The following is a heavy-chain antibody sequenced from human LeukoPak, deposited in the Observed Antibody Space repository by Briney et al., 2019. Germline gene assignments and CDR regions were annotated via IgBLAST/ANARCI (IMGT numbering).Heavy chain of an antibody. CDR2: IIPIFGTA. V-gene: IGHV1-69*05. CDR1: GGTFSSYA. Sequence: GSSVKVSCKASGGTFSSYAISWVRQAPGQGLEWMGGIIPIFGTANCAQKFQGRVTITTDESTSTAYMELSSLRSEDTAVYYCASGVMGYSSGWYFDYWGQGTLVTVSS. CDR3: ASGVMGYSSGWYFDY. J-gene: IGHJ4*02. D-gene: IGHD6-19*01.